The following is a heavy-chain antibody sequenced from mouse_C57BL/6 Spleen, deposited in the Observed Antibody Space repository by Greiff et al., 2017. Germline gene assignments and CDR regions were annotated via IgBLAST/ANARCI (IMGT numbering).Heavy chain of an antibody. D-gene: IGHD2-3*01. J-gene: IGHJ1*03. Sequence: VQLQQSGAELMKPGASVKPSCKATGYTFTGYWIEWVKQRPGHGLEWIGEILPGSGSTNYNEKFKGKATFTADTSSNTAYMQLSSLTTEDSAIYYCARWDGYYEYFDVWGTGTTVTVSS. V-gene: IGHV1-9*01. CDR3: ARWDGYYEYFDV. CDR1: GYTFTGYW. CDR2: ILPGSGST.